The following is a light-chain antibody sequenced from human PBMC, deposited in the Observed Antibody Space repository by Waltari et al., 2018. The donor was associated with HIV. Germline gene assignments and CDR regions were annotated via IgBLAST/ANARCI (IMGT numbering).Light chain of an antibody. V-gene: IGKV3-15*01. CDR2: DTS. CDR1: ESLSGN. Sequence: VVLTQFPATLSVSPGDTATLSCRASESLSGNLAWYQQKPGQAPRLLIHDTSTRATGVPARFGGSRSGTDFTLTISSLRPEDIAVYYCQQYIRWPLTFGGGTTVEIK. CDR3: QQYIRWPLT. J-gene: IGKJ4*01.